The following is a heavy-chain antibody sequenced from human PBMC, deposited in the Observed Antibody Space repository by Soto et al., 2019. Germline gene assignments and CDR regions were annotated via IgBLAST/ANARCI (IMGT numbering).Heavy chain of an antibody. Sequence: QVQLVQSGAEGKQTGSSVKISCKTSGHPLSYRYLHWFRQAPGQAFEWMGRMRPLIGDTNNAQKVHDRLTLTRDRPMTTAYMELRSLTSDDTAIYYCAGEGSYETLSGNSHIFDWGQGTLVSVSS. D-gene: IGHD3-9*01. CDR3: AGEGSYETLSGNSHIFD. CDR1: GHPLSYRY. V-gene: IGHV1-45*02. CDR2: MRPLIGDT. J-gene: IGHJ4*02.